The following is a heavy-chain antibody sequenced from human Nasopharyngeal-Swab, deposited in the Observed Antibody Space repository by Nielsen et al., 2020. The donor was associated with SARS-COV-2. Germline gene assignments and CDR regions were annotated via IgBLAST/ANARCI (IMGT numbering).Heavy chain of an antibody. J-gene: IGHJ4*02. Sequence: ASVKVSCKVSGYTLTELYMQWVRQAPGKGLEWMGGFDPEDGETIYAQKFQGRVTMTEDTSTDTAYMELSSLRSEDTAVYYCATAPRGYSGYDRRTPFDYWGQGTLVTVSS. CDR1: GYTLTELY. D-gene: IGHD5-12*01. CDR2: FDPEDGET. V-gene: IGHV1-24*01. CDR3: ATAPRGYSGYDRRTPFDY.